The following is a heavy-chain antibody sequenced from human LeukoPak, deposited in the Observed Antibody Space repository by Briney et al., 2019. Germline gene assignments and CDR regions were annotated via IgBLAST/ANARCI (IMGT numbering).Heavy chain of an antibody. CDR1: GGSFSGHY. V-gene: IGHV4-34*01. CDR2: INHSGST. Sequence: SGTLSLTCAVYGGSFSGHYWSWIRQPPGKGLEWIGEINHSGSTNYNPSLKSRVTISVDTSKNQFSLKLSSATAADTAVYYCARAPYYDFWSSYPTKLRANWFDPWGQGTLVTVSS. D-gene: IGHD3-3*01. J-gene: IGHJ5*02. CDR3: ARAPYYDFWSSYPTKLRANWFDP.